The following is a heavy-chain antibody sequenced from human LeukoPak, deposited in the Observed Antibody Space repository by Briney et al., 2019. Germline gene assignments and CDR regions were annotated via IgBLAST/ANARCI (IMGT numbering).Heavy chain of an antibody. CDR2: IKQDGTEE. J-gene: IGHJ4*02. CDR3: ARSPSPGALDY. Sequence: PGGSLRLSCVASGFTFSSSWMSWVRRAPGKGLEWVANIKQDGTEEYYVDSVRGRFSISKDNAKNSLYLQMNSLRAEDTAVYYCARSPSPGALDYWGQGALVTVSS. V-gene: IGHV3-7*03. D-gene: IGHD2-2*01. CDR1: GFTFSSSW.